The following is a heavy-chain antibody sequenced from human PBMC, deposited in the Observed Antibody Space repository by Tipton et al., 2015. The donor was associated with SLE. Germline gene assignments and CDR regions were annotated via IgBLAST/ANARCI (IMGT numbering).Heavy chain of an antibody. V-gene: IGHV3-48*01. J-gene: IGHJ3*01. Sequence: SLRLSRAASGFTFSSYSMNWVRQAPGKGLEWVSYISSSSSTIYYADSVKGRFTISRDNSKNTLSLQMNSLRVEDTAVYYCARDRRSWGGSNAFDVWGQGNLVTVYS. CDR1: GFTFSSYS. CDR3: ARDRRSWGGSNAFDV. CDR2: ISSSSSTI. D-gene: IGHD3-16*01.